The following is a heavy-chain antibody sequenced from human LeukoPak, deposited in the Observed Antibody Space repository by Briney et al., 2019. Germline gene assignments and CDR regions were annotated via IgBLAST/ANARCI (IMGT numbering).Heavy chain of an antibody. CDR3: ARDRARYYYDSSALLGDAFDI. CDR2: IYHSGTA. V-gene: IGHV4-4*02. Sequence: SETLSLTCAVSGGSLSGSNWWNWVRQSPEKGLEWIGEIYHSGTANYNPSLKSRVTISVDTSKNQFSLKLSSVTAADTAVYYCARDRARYYYDSSALLGDAFDIWGQGTMVTVSS. D-gene: IGHD3-22*01. J-gene: IGHJ3*02. CDR1: GGSLSGSNW.